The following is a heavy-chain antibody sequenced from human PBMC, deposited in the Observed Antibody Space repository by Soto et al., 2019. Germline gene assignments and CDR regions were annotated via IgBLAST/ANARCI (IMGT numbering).Heavy chain of an antibody. CDR3: ARDREPGSGWYPYFDY. J-gene: IGHJ4*02. CDR1: GFTFSSYA. D-gene: IGHD6-19*01. V-gene: IGHV3-30-3*01. CDR2: ISYDGSNK. Sequence: GGSLRLSCAASGFTFSSYAMHWVRQAPGKGLEWVAFISYDGSNKYYADSVKGRFTISRDNSKNTLYLQMSSLRAEDTAVYYCARDREPGSGWYPYFDYWGQGTLVTVSS.